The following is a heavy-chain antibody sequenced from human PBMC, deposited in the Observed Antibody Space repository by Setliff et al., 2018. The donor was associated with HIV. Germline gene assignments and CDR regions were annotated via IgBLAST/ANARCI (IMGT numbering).Heavy chain of an antibody. CDR1: GGSFSSDSYY. CDR2: IYYSGST. D-gene: IGHD3-10*01. CDR3: ARGRFHRLHRPYSGSGSLGIQYFDY. J-gene: IGHJ4*02. Sequence: SETLSLTCSVSGGSFSSDSYYWGWIRQPPGKGLEWIGNIYYSGSTYYNPSLKSRVTISVDTSKSQFSLRLNSVTATDTALYYCARGRFHRLHRPYSGSGSLGIQYFDYWGQGTLVTVSS. V-gene: IGHV4-31*03.